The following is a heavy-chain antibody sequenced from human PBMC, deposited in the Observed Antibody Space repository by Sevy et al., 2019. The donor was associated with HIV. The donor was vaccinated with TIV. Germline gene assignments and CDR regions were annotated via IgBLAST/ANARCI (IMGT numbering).Heavy chain of an antibody. CDR2: IKQDGSEK. J-gene: IGHJ6*02. Sequence: GGSLRLSCAASGFTFSSYWMSWVRQAPGKGLEWVANIKQDGSEKYYVDSVKGRFTISRDNAKNSLYLQMNSPRAEDTAVYYCARDEGYCSSTSCYANYYYYGMDVWGQGTTVTVSS. CDR1: GFTFSSYW. CDR3: ARDEGYCSSTSCYANYYYYGMDV. V-gene: IGHV3-7*03. D-gene: IGHD2-2*01.